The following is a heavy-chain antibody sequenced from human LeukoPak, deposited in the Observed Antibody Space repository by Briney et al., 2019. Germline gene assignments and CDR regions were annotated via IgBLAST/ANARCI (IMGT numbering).Heavy chain of an antibody. D-gene: IGHD3-22*01. Sequence: ASVKVSCNASGYRFSDYYMHSVRQDPGQGLEWMGRINSNSGGTGFAEKFRGRVTMTRDTSISTAYMELSRLTSDDTAVYYCARAGGTYYYESSGYYYQNWFDSWGQGTLVTVSS. CDR3: ARAGGTYYYESSGYYYQNWFDS. CDR2: INSNSGGT. V-gene: IGHV1-2*06. J-gene: IGHJ5*01. CDR1: GYRFSDYY.